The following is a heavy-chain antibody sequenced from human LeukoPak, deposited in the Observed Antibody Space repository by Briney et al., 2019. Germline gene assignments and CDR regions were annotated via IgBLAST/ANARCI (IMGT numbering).Heavy chain of an antibody. CDR3: VRTARLIGY. Sequence: TGGSLRLSCAASGFTFSDHYMSWIRQAPGKGLEWVSYISHPGPTTMYGDSVQGRFTVSRDNANNLLFLQMNSLRAEDTAVYFCVRTARLIGYWGQGTLVTVSS. V-gene: IGHV3-11*01. J-gene: IGHJ4*02. CDR1: GFTFSDHY. CDR2: ISHPGPTT. D-gene: IGHD3-3*01.